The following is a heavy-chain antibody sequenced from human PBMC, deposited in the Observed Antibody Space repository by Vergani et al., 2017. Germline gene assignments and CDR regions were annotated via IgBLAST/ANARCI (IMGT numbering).Heavy chain of an antibody. J-gene: IGHJ4*02. Sequence: EVDLVESGGGLAQPGGSLRLSCEASGFSFPGYAMSWVRQAPGKGLEWVSSVSGSSATPYYADSVKGRFTISRDNSKNTLYLQMNSLRAEDTAVYYCARGASGDYVSSFDYWGQGTLVTVSS. CDR2: VSGSSATP. CDR1: GFSFPGYA. V-gene: IGHV3-23*04. CDR3: ARGASGDYVSSFDY. D-gene: IGHD4-17*01.